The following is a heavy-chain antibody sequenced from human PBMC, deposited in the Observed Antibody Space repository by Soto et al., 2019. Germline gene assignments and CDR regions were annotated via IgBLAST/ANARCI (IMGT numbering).Heavy chain of an antibody. CDR2: ISYDGSNK. V-gene: IGHV3-30-3*01. J-gene: IGHJ4*02. CDR1: GFTFSSYA. CDR3: ARVLSPYYYDSSGYYDY. D-gene: IGHD3-22*01. Sequence: PGGSLRLSCAASGFTFSSYAMHWVRQAPGKGLEWVAVISYDGSNKYYADSVKGRFTISRDNSKNTLYLQMNSLRAEDTAVYYCARVLSPYYYDSSGYYDYWGQGTLVTVSS.